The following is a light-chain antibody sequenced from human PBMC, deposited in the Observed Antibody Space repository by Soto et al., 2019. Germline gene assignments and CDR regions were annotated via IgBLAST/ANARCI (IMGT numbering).Light chain of an antibody. Sequence: DIQMTQSPSSLSAYVGDSVSITCRASQSITIYSNWYQHKPGTAPKLVIYDTSNLQNGVASRFSGSGSGTDFTLTISSLQPEDSATYYCQQTDRHPRTFGQGTQVEIK. CDR3: QQTDRHPRT. J-gene: IGKJ1*01. CDR1: QSITIY. CDR2: DTS. V-gene: IGKV1-39*01.